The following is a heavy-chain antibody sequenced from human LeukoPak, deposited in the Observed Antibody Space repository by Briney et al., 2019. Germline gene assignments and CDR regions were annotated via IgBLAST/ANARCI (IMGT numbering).Heavy chain of an antibody. CDR3: ARGGADYDSSGYYRDYYYYYMDV. CDR2: IKTDGSIT. CDR1: GFSFSVYW. D-gene: IGHD3-22*01. Sequence: GGSLRLSCAASGFSFSVYWMHWVRQAPGKGPVWVSRIKTDGSITDYADSVKGRFTISRDNAKNTLYLQMNSLRAEDTAVYYCARGGADYDSSGYYRDYYYYYMDVWGKGTTVTVSS. V-gene: IGHV3-74*01. J-gene: IGHJ6*03.